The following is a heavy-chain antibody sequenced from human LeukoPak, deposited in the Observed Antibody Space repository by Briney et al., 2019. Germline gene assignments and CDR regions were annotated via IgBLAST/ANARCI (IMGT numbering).Heavy chain of an antibody. D-gene: IGHD6-19*01. Sequence: SVKVYCKASGGTFSSYAISWVPQAPGQGLEWMGRIIPILGIANYAQKFQGRVTITADKSTSTAYMELSSLRSEDTAVYYCARRGSGWYRGVAFDIWGRGTMVTVSS. V-gene: IGHV1-69*04. CDR2: IIPILGIA. CDR3: ARRGSGWYRGVAFDI. J-gene: IGHJ3*02. CDR1: GGTFSSYA.